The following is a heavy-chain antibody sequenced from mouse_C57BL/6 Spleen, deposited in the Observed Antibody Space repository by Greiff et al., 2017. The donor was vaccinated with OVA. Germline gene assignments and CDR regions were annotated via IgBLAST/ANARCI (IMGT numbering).Heavy chain of an antibody. CDR1: GYTFTSYW. Sequence: QVQLQQSGAELVMPGASVKLSCKASGYTFTSYWMHWVKQRPGQGLEWIGEIDPSDSYTNYNQKFKGKSTLTVDTSSRTAYMQLSSLTSEDSAVYYCARVYEYDVGFAYGGQGTLVTVSA. V-gene: IGHV1-69*01. J-gene: IGHJ3*01. CDR3: ARVYEYDVGFAY. D-gene: IGHD2-4*01. CDR2: IDPSDSYT.